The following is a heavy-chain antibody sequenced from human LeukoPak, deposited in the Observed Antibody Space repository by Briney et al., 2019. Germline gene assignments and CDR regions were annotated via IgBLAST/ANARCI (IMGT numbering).Heavy chain of an antibody. CDR1: GFTFSDSY. Sequence: PGGSLRLSCAASGFTFSDSYMTWIRQAPGKGLEWVAVISYDGSNKYYADSVKGRFTISRDNSKNTLYLQMNSLRAEDTAVYYCTKGADVVGATSYYFDYWGQGTLVTVSS. J-gene: IGHJ4*02. D-gene: IGHD1-26*01. V-gene: IGHV3-30*18. CDR3: TKGADVVGATSYYFDY. CDR2: ISYDGSNK.